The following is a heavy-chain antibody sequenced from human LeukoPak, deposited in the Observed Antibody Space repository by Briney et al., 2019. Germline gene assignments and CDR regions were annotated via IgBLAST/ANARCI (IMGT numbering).Heavy chain of an antibody. CDR3: ARVIPYSGYGYYFYGMDV. Sequence: GGSLRLSCAASGFTFGSYSMSWVRQAPGKGLEWVANIEQEGSEKYYMDSVRGRFTISRDNAKSSLYLQMISLRAEDTAVYYCARVIPYSGYGYYFYGMDVWGQGTTVTVSS. CDR2: IEQEGSEK. CDR1: GFTFGSYS. J-gene: IGHJ6*02. D-gene: IGHD5-12*01. V-gene: IGHV3-7*01.